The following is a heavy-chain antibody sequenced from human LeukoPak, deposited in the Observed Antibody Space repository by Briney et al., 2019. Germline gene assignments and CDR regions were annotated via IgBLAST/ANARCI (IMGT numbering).Heavy chain of an antibody. J-gene: IGHJ4*02. V-gene: IGHV3-48*01. D-gene: IGHD3-16*02. CDR1: GFTFSSYS. Sequence: GGSLRLSCAASGFTFSSYSMNWVRQAPGKGLEWVSYISRTGITIYYADSVKGRFTISRDNAKNSLYLQIDSLRSEDTAVYYCARDNPDIVIVPSSFDHWGQGTLVTVSS. CDR3: ARDNPDIVIVPSSFDH. CDR2: ISRTGITI.